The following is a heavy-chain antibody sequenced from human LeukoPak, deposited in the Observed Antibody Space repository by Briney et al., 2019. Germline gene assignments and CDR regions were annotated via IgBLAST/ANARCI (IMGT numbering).Heavy chain of an antibody. CDR1: GGSISSSNCY. CDR2: IYYSGGT. CDR3: ARGIQLWLHYFDY. Sequence: SETLSLTCTVSGGSISSSNCYWGWIRQPPGKGLEWIGSIYYSGGTYYNASLKSRVTISVDTSKNQFSLKLSSVTAADTAVYYCARGIQLWLHYFDYWGQGTLVTVSS. V-gene: IGHV4-39*07. J-gene: IGHJ4*02. D-gene: IGHD5-18*01.